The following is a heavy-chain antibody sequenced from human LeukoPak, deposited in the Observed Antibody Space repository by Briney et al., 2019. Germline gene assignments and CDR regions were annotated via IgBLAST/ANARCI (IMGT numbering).Heavy chain of an antibody. Sequence: ASVKVSCKASGYTFTGYYMHWVRQAPGQGLEWMGRINPNSGGTNYAQKFQGRVTMTRDTSISTAYMELSRLRSDDTAVYYCARPRAYSGRWVFGYWGQGTLVTVSS. J-gene: IGHJ4*02. V-gene: IGHV1-2*06. CDR3: ARPRAYSGRWVFGY. CDR2: INPNSGGT. D-gene: IGHD1-26*01. CDR1: GYTFTGYY.